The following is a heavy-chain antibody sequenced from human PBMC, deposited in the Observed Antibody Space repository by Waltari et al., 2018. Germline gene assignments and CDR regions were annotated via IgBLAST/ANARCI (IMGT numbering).Heavy chain of an antibody. CDR3: VRGVGSPGDY. Sequence: EVQLVQSGAEVKTPGESLRLSCTGSGYPFTSYWINWVRQMPGKGLEWMGRIDPTDSETHYNPSFQGHVTISADKSTSTAYVQWNSLKASDTATYYCVRGVGSPGDYWGQGTLVTVSS. CDR2: IDPTDSET. J-gene: IGHJ4*02. D-gene: IGHD3-10*01. V-gene: IGHV5-10-1*03. CDR1: GYPFTSYW.